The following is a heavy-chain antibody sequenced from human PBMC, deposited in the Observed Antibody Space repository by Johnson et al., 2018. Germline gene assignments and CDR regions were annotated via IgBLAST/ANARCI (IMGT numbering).Heavy chain of an antibody. Sequence: VQLVESGGGVVQPGRSLRLSCAASGFIFSSYGMHWVRQAPGKGLEWVSGISWNGANIGYADSVKGRFTISRDNAKNSLYLQMNRLRAEDTAWYYCAKGQDTMVRGVYYYYGMDVGGQGTTVTVAS. CDR1: GFIFSSYG. CDR2: ISWNGANI. J-gene: IGHJ6*02. CDR3: AKGQDTMVRGVYYYYGMDV. V-gene: IGHV3-9*01. D-gene: IGHD3-10*01.